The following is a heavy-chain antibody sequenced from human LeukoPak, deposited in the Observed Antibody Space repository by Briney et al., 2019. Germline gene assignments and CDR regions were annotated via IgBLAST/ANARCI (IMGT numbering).Heavy chain of an antibody. J-gene: IGHJ4*02. CDR3: ARGSSWYYFDY. CDR2: IYYSGST. V-gene: IGHV4-59*12. CDR1: GGSFSGYY. Sequence: SETLSLTCAVYGGSFSGYYWSWIRQPPGKGLEWIGSIYYSGSTNYNPSLKSRVTISVDTSKNQFSLKLSSVTAADTAVYYCARGSSWYYFDYWGQGTLVTVSS. D-gene: IGHD6-13*01.